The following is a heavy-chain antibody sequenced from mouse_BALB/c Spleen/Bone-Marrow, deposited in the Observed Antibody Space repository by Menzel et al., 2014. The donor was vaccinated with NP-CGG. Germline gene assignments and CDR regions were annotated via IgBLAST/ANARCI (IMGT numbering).Heavy chain of an antibody. CDR3: ARGGFLLRSLALVY. V-gene: IGHV1-4*01. D-gene: IGHD1-1*01. Sequence: QVQLQQSGAELARPGASVKMSCKASGYTFTTYTMHWVQQRPGQGLEWVGYINPSTGFTNYNRIFKDKATLAADKSSSTAYMQLSSLTSEDSAVYYCARGGFLLRSLALVYWGQGTAVTASS. J-gene: IGHJ4*01. CDR2: INPSTGFT. CDR1: GYTFTTYT.